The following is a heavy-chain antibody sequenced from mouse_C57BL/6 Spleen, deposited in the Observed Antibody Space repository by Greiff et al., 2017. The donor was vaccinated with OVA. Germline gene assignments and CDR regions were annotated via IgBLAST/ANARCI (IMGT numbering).Heavy chain of an antibody. V-gene: IGHV1-55*01. CDR3: AKLDYCGWYFDD. D-gene: IGHD2-13*01. CDR2: IYPGSGST. CDR1: GYTFTSYW. J-gene: IGHJ1*03. Sequence: QVQLQQPGAELVKPGASVKMSCKASGYTFTSYWITWVKQRPGQGLEWIGDIYPGSGSTNYNEKFKSKATLTADTSSSTAYMQLSSLTSEDSAVYYCAKLDYCGWYFDDWGTGTTVTVSS.